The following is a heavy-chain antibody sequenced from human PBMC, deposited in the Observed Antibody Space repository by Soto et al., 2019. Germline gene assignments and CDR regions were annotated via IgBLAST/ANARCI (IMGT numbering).Heavy chain of an antibody. D-gene: IGHD2-15*01. CDR1: GYTFTGYF. V-gene: IGHV1-2*02. J-gene: IGHJ5*02. Sequence: QVQLVQSGAEVKKPGASVKVSCMASGYTFTGYFIHWVREVPGQGLEYMGWINPNTGGTDYAQKFQGRVTMTRDTSISTVFMEMKRLTSDDTAVYYCARVASWAARDWVEPWGQGTLVTVSS. CDR2: INPNTGGT. CDR3: ARVASWAARDWVEP.